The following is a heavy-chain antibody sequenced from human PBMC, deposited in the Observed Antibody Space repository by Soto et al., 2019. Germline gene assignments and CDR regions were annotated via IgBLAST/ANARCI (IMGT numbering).Heavy chain of an antibody. CDR1: GFTFSTYS. Sequence: EVQLVESGGGLVQPGGSLRLSCAASGFTFSTYSMNWVRHAPGKGLEWLSYISDSTSTIYYADSVKGRFTISRDNAKNSLYLLMNSLRAEDTAVYYCARAKHVYGDYDGIDYWGQGTLVTVSS. CDR2: ISDSTSTI. CDR3: ARAKHVYGDYDGIDY. V-gene: IGHV3-48*01. J-gene: IGHJ4*02. D-gene: IGHD4-17*01.